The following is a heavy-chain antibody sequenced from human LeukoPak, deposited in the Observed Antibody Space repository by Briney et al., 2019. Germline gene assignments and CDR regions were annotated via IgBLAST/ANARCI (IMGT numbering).Heavy chain of an antibody. Sequence: GGSLRLSCAASGFTFSDYYMSWIRQAPGRGLEWVSYISSSGSTIYYADSVKGRFTISRDNAKNSLYLQMNSLRAEDTAVYYCAREECTNGVCEDAFDIWGQGTMVTVSS. CDR3: AREECTNGVCEDAFDI. CDR1: GFTFSDYY. D-gene: IGHD2-8*01. V-gene: IGHV3-11*01. CDR2: ISSSGSTI. J-gene: IGHJ3*02.